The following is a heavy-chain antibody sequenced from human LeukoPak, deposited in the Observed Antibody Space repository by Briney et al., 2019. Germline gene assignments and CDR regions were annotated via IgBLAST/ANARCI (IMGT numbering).Heavy chain of an antibody. D-gene: IGHD1-26*01. CDR3: ARNPIVGATPYYYYGMDV. Sequence: GGSLRLSCAASGFTFSSYAMHWVRQAPGKGLDWLTVISFDGSNKYYADSVKGRFTISRDNSKNTLYLQMNSVRAEDTAVYYCARNPIVGATPYYYYGMDVWGQGTTVTVSS. V-gene: IGHV3-30*04. CDR2: ISFDGSNK. J-gene: IGHJ6*02. CDR1: GFTFSSYA.